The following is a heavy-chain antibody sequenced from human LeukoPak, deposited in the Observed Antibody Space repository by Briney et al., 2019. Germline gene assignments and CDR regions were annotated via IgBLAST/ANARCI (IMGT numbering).Heavy chain of an antibody. D-gene: IGHD3-22*01. CDR3: ARDMEGRYYDSSGYSGMDV. CDR2: INPSGGST. V-gene: IGHV1-46*01. Sequence: ASVKVSCKASGYTFTSYYMHWVRQAPGQGLAWMGIINPSGGSTSYAQKFQGRVTMTRDTSTSTVYMELSSLRSEDTAVYYCARDMEGRYYDSSGYSGMDVWGQGTTVTVSS. CDR1: GYTFTSYY. J-gene: IGHJ6*02.